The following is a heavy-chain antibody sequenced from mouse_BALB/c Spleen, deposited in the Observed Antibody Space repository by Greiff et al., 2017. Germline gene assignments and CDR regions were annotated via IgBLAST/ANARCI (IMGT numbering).Heavy chain of an antibody. Sequence: EVQLVETGGGLVQPKGSLKLSCAASGFTFNTNAMNWVRQAPGKGLEWVARIRSKSNNYATYYADSVKDRFTISRDDSQSMLYLQMNNLKTEDTAMYYCVRDDYDYDDGYAMDYWGQGTSVTVSS. V-gene: IGHV10S3*01. J-gene: IGHJ4*01. CDR2: IRSKSNNYAT. CDR3: VRDDYDYDDGYAMDY. CDR1: GFTFNTNA. D-gene: IGHD2-4*01.